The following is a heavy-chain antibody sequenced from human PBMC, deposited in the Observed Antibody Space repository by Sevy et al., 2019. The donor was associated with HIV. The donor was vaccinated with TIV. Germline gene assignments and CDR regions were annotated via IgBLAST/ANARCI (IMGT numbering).Heavy chain of an antibody. J-gene: IGHJ5*02. D-gene: IGHD4-17*01. CDR2: ISYSGSA. V-gene: IGHV4-39*01. CDR1: GGSIDSSSYY. Sequence: GSLRLSCTVSGGSIDSSSYYWGWLRQPPGKGLEWIGTISYSGSASYTPYLKGRVTISIDTSKKQFSLRLSSVTAADTAVYYCARRAYGDYVGWFDPWGQGTLVTVSS. CDR3: ARRAYGDYVGWFDP.